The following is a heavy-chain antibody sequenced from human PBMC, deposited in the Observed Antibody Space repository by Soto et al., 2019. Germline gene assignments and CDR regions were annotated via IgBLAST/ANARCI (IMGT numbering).Heavy chain of an antibody. CDR2: MNPNSGNT. Sequence: ASVKVSCKASGYTFTSYDINWVRQATGQGLEWMGWMNPNSGNTGYAQKFQGRVTMTRNTSISTAYMELSSLRSEDTAVYYCARKGYCSSTSCDDAFDIWGQGTMVT. D-gene: IGHD2-2*01. V-gene: IGHV1-8*01. J-gene: IGHJ3*02. CDR1: GYTFTSYD. CDR3: ARKGYCSSTSCDDAFDI.